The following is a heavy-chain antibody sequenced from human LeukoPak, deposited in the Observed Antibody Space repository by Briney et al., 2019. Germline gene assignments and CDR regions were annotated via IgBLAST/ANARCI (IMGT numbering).Heavy chain of an antibody. D-gene: IGHD3-10*01. CDR2: ISSSSSYI. J-gene: IGHJ4*02. CDR3: AREMVRGVIIDY. V-gene: IGHV3-21*01. CDR1: GFTFSSYS. Sequence: GGSLRLSCAASGFTFSSYSMNWVRQAPGKGLEWVSSISSSSSYIYYADSVKGRFTISSDKAKNSLYLQMNSLRAEDTAVYYCAREMVRGVIIDYWGQGTLVTVSS.